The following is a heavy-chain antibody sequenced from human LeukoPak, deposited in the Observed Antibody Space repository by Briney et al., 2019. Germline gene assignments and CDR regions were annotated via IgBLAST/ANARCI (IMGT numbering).Heavy chain of an antibody. CDR3: ARDGAIFGVPITRGGMDV. CDR1: GFKFDEYA. V-gene: IGHV3-9*01. D-gene: IGHD3-3*01. J-gene: IGHJ6*02. CDR2: ITWNSGSV. Sequence: GGSLRLSCAASGFKFDEYAMHWVRQVPGQGLEWVSGITWNSGSVGYADSVRGRFTISRDNAKNSLYLQMNSLRPEDTALYYCARDGAIFGVPITRGGMDVWGQGTTVTVSS.